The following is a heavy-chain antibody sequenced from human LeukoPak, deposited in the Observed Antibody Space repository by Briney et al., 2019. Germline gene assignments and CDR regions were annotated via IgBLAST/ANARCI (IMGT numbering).Heavy chain of an antibody. CDR3: ARLTHSYYYDTRGYYSYYDMDV. CDR2: ISYSGTT. V-gene: IGHV4-39*01. J-gene: IGHJ6*03. CDR1: GGSISSSDYY. Sequence: KSSETLSLTCIVSGGSISSSDYYWGWIRQPPGKGLEWIGRISYSGTTYYNPSLKRRVTIFVDTSNNQFSLKLTSVTAADTAVYYCARLTHSYYYDTRGYYSYYDMDVWGKGTTVTVSS. D-gene: IGHD3-22*01.